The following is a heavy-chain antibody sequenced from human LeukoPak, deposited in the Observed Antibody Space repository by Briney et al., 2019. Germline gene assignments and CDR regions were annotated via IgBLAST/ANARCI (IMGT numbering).Heavy chain of an antibody. CDR2: ISSSSTYI. J-gene: IGHJ4*02. CDR1: GFTFSSYS. CDR3: ARQPAAGTNY. V-gene: IGHV3-21*01. Sequence: GGSLRLSCAASGFTFSSYSMNWVRQAPGKGLEWVSSISSSSTYIYYADSLKGRFTNSRDNAKNSLYLQMNRLRAEDTAVYYCARQPAAGTNYWGQGTLVTVSS. D-gene: IGHD6-13*01.